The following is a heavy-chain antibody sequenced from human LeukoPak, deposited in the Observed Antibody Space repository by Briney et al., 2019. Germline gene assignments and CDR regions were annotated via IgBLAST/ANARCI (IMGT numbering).Heavy chain of an antibody. CDR1: GFTVSNNY. Sequence: GGSLRLSCAASGFTVSNNYMSWVRQAPGKGLEWVSVIYAGGSTYHADSVKGRFTISRDNSKNTLYLQMNSLRADDTAVYYCARDWSHRCFDYWGQGTLVTVSS. CDR3: ARDWSHRCFDY. D-gene: IGHD3-3*01. V-gene: IGHV3-53*01. J-gene: IGHJ4*02. CDR2: IYAGGST.